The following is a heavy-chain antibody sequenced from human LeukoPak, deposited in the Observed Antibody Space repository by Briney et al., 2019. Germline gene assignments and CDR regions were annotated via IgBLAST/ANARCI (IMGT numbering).Heavy chain of an antibody. CDR3: ARGGVVVPAAKNARPYYYYMDV. Sequence: ASVKVSCKASGYTFTSYGISWVRQAPGQGLEWMGWISAYNGNTNYAQKLQGRATMTTDTSTSTAYMELRSLRSDDTAVYYCARGGVVVPAAKNARPYYYYMDVWGKGTTVTVSS. D-gene: IGHD2-2*01. CDR1: GYTFTSYG. J-gene: IGHJ6*03. CDR2: ISAYNGNT. V-gene: IGHV1-18*01.